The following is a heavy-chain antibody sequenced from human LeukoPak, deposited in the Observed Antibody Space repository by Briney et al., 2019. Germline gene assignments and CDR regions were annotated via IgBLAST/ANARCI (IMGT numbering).Heavy chain of an antibody. J-gene: IGHJ3*02. CDR2: IYSGGST. V-gene: IGHV3-66*01. CDR3: AKGRYSGSYYGYDAFDI. CDR1: GFTVSSNY. Sequence: GGSLRLSCAASGFTVSSNYMSWVRQAPGKGLEWVSVIYSGGSTYYADSVKGRFTISRDNSKNTLYLQMNSLRAEDTAVYYCAKGRYSGSYYGYDAFDIWGQGTMVTVSS. D-gene: IGHD1-26*01.